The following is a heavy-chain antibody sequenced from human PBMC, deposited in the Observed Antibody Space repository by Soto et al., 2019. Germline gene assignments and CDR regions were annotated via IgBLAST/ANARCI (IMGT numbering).Heavy chain of an antibody. J-gene: IGHJ6*03. Sequence: EVQLVESGGGLVKPGGSLRLSCAASGFTFSSYSMNWVRQAPGKGLEWVSSISSSSSYIYYADSVKGRFTISRDNAKNSLYPQMNRRRAEDTTVYYCARDGEQQLVDPYYYYMDVWGKGPTVTVSS. D-gene: IGHD6-13*01. CDR2: ISSSSSYI. V-gene: IGHV3-21*01. CDR1: GFTFSSYS. CDR3: ARDGEQQLVDPYYYYMDV.